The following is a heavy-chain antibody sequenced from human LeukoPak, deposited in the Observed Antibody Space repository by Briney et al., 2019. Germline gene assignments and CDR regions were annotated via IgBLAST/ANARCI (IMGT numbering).Heavy chain of an antibody. CDR2: GFYSGSA. V-gene: IGHV4-39*01. D-gene: IGHD4-17*01. Sequence: SSETLSLTCTVSGGSISGSSYYWAWVRQPPGEGLEWVGSGFYSGSAYSNPSLKSRVTISVDTSRNQFSLNLSSVTAADTAVYYCARLRGAMTPVTSDFDYWGQGTLVTVSS. CDR1: GGSISGSSYY. J-gene: IGHJ4*02. CDR3: ARLRGAMTPVTSDFDY.